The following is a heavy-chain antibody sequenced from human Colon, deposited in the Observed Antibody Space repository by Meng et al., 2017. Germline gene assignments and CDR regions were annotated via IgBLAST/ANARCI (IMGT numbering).Heavy chain of an antibody. CDR2: IYTSGST. V-gene: IGHV4-4*07. CDR1: GGPISSYY. CDR3: ARVLRGTGTSLDAFDI. D-gene: IGHD1-1*01. J-gene: IGHJ3*02. Sequence: GSLRLSCTVSGGPISSYYWSWIRQPAGKGLEWIGRIYTSGSTNYNPSLKSRVTMSVDTSKNQFSLKLSSVTAADTAVYYCARVLRGTGTSLDAFDIWGQGTMVTVSS.